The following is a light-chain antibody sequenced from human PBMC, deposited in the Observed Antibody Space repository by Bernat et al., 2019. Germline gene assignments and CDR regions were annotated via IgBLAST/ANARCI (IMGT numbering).Light chain of an antibody. Sequence: QSALTQPASVSGSPGQSITISCTGTSSYVGAYNHVSWYQQHPGKAPRLMIYDVTNSPSGISNRFSGSRSGNTASLTISGLQAEDEADYYCSSFTTTNTYVFGTGTEVTVL. V-gene: IGLV2-14*03. CDR1: SSYVGAYNH. J-gene: IGLJ1*01. CDR2: DVT. CDR3: SSFTTTNTYV.